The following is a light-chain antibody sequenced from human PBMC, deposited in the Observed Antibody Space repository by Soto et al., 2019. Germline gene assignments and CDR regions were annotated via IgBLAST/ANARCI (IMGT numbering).Light chain of an antibody. Sequence: QSALTQPRSVSGSPGQSVTISCTGTSSDVGGYNYVSWYQQHPGKAPKLMIYDVSKRPSGVPDRFSGSKSGNTASLTISGPQAEDEADHYCCSYAGSYTYVFGTGTKVTVL. CDR2: DVS. CDR3: CSYAGSYTYV. V-gene: IGLV2-11*01. CDR1: SSDVGGYNY. J-gene: IGLJ1*01.